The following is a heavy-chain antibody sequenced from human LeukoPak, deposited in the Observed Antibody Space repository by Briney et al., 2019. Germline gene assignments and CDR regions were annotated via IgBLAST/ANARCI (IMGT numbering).Heavy chain of an antibody. J-gene: IGHJ5*02. CDR1: GGSISSYY. Sequence: PSETLSLTCTVSGGSISSYYWSWIRQPAGKGLEWIGRIYTSGSTNYNPSLKSRVTMSVDTSKNQFSLKLSSVTAADTAVYYCARRGIVVVTATAGWFDPWGQGTLVTVSS. V-gene: IGHV4-4*07. D-gene: IGHD2-21*02. CDR2: IYTSGST. CDR3: ARRGIVVVTATAGWFDP.